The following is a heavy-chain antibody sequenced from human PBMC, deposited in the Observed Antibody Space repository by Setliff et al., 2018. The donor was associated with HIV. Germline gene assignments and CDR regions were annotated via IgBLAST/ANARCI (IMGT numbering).Heavy chain of an antibody. CDR3: AIGFGRSTWTYYYYYMDA. D-gene: IGHD6-13*01. CDR2: IIPIFGTT. V-gene: IGHV1-69*13. CDR1: GGTFSSYA. J-gene: IGHJ6*03. Sequence: ASVKVSCKASGGTFSSYAISWVRQAPRQGLEWMGGIIPIFGTTNYAQKFQGRVTITADESTSTAYVEVSSLRSEDTAVYFCAIGFGRSTWTYYYYYMDAWGKGTTVTVSS.